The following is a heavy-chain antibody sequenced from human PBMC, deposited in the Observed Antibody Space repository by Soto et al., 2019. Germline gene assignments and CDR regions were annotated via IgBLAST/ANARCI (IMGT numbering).Heavy chain of an antibody. Sequence: EVQLVEAGGDLVQREGSLRLSCVASGFTFSVYSMNWVRQAQGKGLEWFSYITSDTKTIKYADSVKGRYTISRDNAKNSVYLQMNSLRDEETAVYYCARSVEGHFDYWGQGTVVTVSS. CDR3: ARSVEGHFDY. J-gene: IGHJ4*02. D-gene: IGHD6-19*01. CDR2: ITSDTKTI. CDR1: GFTFSVYS. V-gene: IGHV3-48*02.